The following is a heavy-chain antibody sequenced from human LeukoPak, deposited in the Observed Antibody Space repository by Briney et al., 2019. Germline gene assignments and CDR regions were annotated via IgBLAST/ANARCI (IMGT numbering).Heavy chain of an antibody. CDR1: GGTFSSYA. Sequence: ASVKVSCKASGGTFSSYAISWVRQAPGQGLEWMGGIIPIFGTANYAQKFQGRVTMTTDTSTSTAYMELRSLRSDDTAVYYCARGVYDWFDPWGQGTLVTVSS. V-gene: IGHV1-69*05. CDR3: ARGVYDWFDP. D-gene: IGHD2-8*01. J-gene: IGHJ5*02. CDR2: IIPIFGTA.